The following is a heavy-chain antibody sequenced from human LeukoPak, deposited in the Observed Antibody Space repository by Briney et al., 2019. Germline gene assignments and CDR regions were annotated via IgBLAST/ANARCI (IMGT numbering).Heavy chain of an antibody. CDR2: ISGSGGST. V-gene: IGHV3-23*01. J-gene: IGHJ4*02. Sequence: GGSLRLSCAASGFTFSSYAMSWVRQAPGKGLEWGSAISGSGGSTYYADSVKGRFTISRDNSKNTLYLQMNSLRAEDTAVYYCAKVYCSGGSCYGAVVDYWGQGTLVTVSS. D-gene: IGHD2-15*01. CDR1: GFTFSSYA. CDR3: AKVYCSGGSCYGAVVDY.